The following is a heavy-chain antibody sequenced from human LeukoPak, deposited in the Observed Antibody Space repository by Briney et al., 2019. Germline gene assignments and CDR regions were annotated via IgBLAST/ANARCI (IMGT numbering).Heavy chain of an antibody. CDR2: ISGSGGST. CDR1: GFTFSSYA. J-gene: IGHJ4*02. CDR3: AKDGVPGYYDSSGYFDY. D-gene: IGHD3-22*01. Sequence: GGSLGLSCAASGFTFSSYAMSWVRQAPGKGLEWVSAISGSGGSTYYADSVKGRFTISRDNSKNTLYLQMNSLRAEDTAVYYCAKDGVPGYYDSSGYFDYWGQGTLVTVSS. V-gene: IGHV3-23*01.